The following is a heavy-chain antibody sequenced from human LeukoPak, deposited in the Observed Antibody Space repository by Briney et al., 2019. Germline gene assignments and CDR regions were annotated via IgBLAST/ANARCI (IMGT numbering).Heavy chain of an antibody. CDR2: ISYDGSNK. D-gene: IGHD5-24*01. CDR3: ARALDRRDGYRLAEIDY. Sequence: GGSLRLSCAASGFTFSSYAMHWVRQAPGKGLEWVAVISYDGSNKYYADSVKGRFTISRDNSKNTLYLQMNSLRAEDTAVYYCARALDRRDGYRLAEIDYWGQGTLVTVSS. CDR1: GFTFSSYA. V-gene: IGHV3-30-3*01. J-gene: IGHJ4*02.